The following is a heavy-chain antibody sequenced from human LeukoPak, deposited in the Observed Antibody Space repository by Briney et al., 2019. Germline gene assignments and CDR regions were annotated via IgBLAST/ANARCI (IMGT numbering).Heavy chain of an antibody. Sequence: ASVTVSCTASGYTFTIYYMHWVRQAPGQGLEWMGVINPSGGSTSYAQKFQGRVTMTRDTSTSTVYMELSSLRSEDTAVYYCAISSSLTGYFDYWGQGTLVTVSS. CDR1: GYTFTIYY. CDR2: INPSGGST. J-gene: IGHJ4*02. V-gene: IGHV1-46*01. D-gene: IGHD6-13*01. CDR3: AISSSLTGYFDY.